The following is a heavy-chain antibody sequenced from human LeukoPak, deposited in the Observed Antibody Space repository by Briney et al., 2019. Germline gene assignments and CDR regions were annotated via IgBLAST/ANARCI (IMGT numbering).Heavy chain of an antibody. CDR2: ICYSGST. Sequence: KPSETLSLTCTVSGGSMSPYHWGWIRQPPGKGLEWTGYICYSGSTNYNPSLKSRVTISVDTSKNQFSLKLSSVTAADTAIYYCARAVSGRFDYWGQGTLVTVSS. J-gene: IGHJ4*02. D-gene: IGHD6-19*01. CDR1: GGSMSPYH. CDR3: ARAVSGRFDY. V-gene: IGHV4-59*08.